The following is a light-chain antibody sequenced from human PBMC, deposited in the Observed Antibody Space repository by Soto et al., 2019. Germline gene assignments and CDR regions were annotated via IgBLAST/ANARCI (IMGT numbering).Light chain of an antibody. CDR3: SSFTNTITRYA. V-gene: IGLV2-14*01. Sequence: QSVLTQPASVSGSPGQSITISCTGTSSDVGGYNYVSWFQHHPGKAXXLIIYEVSYRPSGVSNRFSGSKSGDTASLTISGLQAEDEADYYCSSFTNTITRYAFGTGTKVTVL. CDR1: SSDVGGYNY. CDR2: EVS. J-gene: IGLJ1*01.